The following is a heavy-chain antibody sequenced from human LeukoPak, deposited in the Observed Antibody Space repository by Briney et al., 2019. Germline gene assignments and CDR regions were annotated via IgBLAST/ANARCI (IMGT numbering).Heavy chain of an antibody. Sequence: GECLRLSCAASGFTFRSYWMTWVRQAPGKGLEWVANIKQDVNEKNYVDSVKGRFTISRDNAKNSLYLQMNSLRVEDTAVYYCARDAGNSGYDLFDFWGQGTLVTVS. CDR2: IKQDVNEK. V-gene: IGHV3-7*04. J-gene: IGHJ4*02. D-gene: IGHD5-12*01. CDR3: ARDAGNSGYDLFDF. CDR1: GFTFRSYW.